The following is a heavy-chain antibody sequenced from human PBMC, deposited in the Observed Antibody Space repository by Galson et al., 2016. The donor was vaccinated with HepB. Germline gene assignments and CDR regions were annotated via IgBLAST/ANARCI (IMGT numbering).Heavy chain of an antibody. Sequence: SLRLSCAASEFTFSSYAMNWVRQAPGKGLEWVAIISYDGSNKYYADPVKGRFTISRDNSKNTLYLQMNSLRADDTAVFYCARDEGRSYSGMDFWGQGTLVTVSS. J-gene: IGHJ4*02. D-gene: IGHD1-26*01. CDR2: ISYDGSNK. CDR1: EFTFSSYA. V-gene: IGHV3-30*04. CDR3: ARDEGRSYSGMDF.